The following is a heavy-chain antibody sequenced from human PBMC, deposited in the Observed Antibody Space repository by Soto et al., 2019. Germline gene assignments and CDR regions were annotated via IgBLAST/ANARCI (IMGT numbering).Heavy chain of an antibody. CDR1: GLPFNNYG. CDR2: VSKSDYT. Sequence: GGSLRLSCTVSGLPFNNYGINWVRQAPGKGLEWVSSVSKSDYTYYSDSVQGRFTISRDNAKNSVSLQMNTLRVGDTAVYYCAREDSIIIPAVSDFWGQGTLVTVSS. CDR3: AREDSIIIPAVSDF. D-gene: IGHD2-2*01. J-gene: IGHJ4*02. V-gene: IGHV3-21*01.